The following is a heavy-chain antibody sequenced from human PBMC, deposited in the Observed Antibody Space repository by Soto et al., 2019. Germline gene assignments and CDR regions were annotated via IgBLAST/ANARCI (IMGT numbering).Heavy chain of an antibody. CDR3: ARDPTFTMLVVAPHY. CDR2: IWYDGSNK. V-gene: IGHV3-33*01. CDR1: GFTFSSYG. D-gene: IGHD3-22*01. Sequence: QVQLVESGGGVVQPGRSLRLSCAASGFTFSSYGMHWVRQAPGKGLEWVAVIWYDGSNKYYADSVKGRFTISRDNSKNTLYLQMNSLRAEDTALYYCARDPTFTMLVVAPHYWGQGTLVTVSS. J-gene: IGHJ4*02.